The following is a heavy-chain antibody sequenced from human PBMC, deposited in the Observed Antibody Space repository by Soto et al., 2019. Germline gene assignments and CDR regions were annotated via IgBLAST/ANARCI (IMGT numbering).Heavy chain of an antibody. CDR2: INHSGST. CDR3: ARGRGMDV. Sequence: SETLSLTCAVYGGSFSGYYWSWIRQPPGKGLEWIGEINHSGSTNYNPSLKSRVTISVDTSKNQFSLKLSSVTAADTAVYYCARGRGMDVWGQGTTVTVSS. V-gene: IGHV4-34*01. CDR1: GGSFSGYY. J-gene: IGHJ6*02.